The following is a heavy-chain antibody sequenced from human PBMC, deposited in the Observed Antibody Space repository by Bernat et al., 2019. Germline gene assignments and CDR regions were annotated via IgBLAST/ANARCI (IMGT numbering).Heavy chain of an antibody. V-gene: IGHV3-30*18. CDR1: GFTFSSYG. Sequence: QVQLVESGGGVVQPGRSLRLSCAASGFTFSSYGMHWVRQAPGKGLEWVAVISYDGSNKYYADSVKGRFTISRDNSKNTLYLQMNSLRAEDMAVYYCAKDTGYSSGWYHDAFDIWGQGTMVTVSS. CDR2: ISYDGSNK. D-gene: IGHD6-19*01. J-gene: IGHJ3*02. CDR3: AKDTGYSSGWYHDAFDI.